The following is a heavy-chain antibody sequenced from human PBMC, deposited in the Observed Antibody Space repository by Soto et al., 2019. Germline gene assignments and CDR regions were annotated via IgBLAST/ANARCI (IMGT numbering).Heavy chain of an antibody. CDR2: IIPIFGTA. J-gene: IGHJ4*02. Sequence: QVQLVQSGAEVKKPGSSVKVSCKASVGTFSSYAISWVRQAPGQGLEWMGGIIPIFGTAHYAQKFQGRVTITADESTSTAYMELSSLRSEDTAVYYCAREGASGSHMGYWGQGTLVTVSS. CDR3: AREGASGSHMGY. D-gene: IGHD3-22*01. CDR1: VGTFSSYA. V-gene: IGHV1-69*01.